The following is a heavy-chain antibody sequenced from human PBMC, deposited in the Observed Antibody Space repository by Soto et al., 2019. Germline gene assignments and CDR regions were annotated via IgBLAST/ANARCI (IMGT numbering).Heavy chain of an antibody. D-gene: IGHD3-22*01. V-gene: IGHV1-69*01. J-gene: IGHJ5*02. CDR3: AGSPEWSYALSQLVITTFAFS. CDR1: GGTFSSYA. CDR2: IIPVFGAT. Sequence: QVQLVQSGAEVKKPGSSVKVSCKASGGTFSSYAFSWVRQAPGQGLEWMGGIIPVFGATNYAQTFQGRVTITADASTSTAYRELSSLRSEDTAVYYCAGSPEWSYALSQLVITTFAFSWGQGTLVTVSP.